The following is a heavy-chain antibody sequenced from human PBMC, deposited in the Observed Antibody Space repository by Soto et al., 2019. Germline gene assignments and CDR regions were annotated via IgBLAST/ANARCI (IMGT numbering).Heavy chain of an antibody. D-gene: IGHD2-21*01. Sequence: QVQLQESGPGLVKPSGTLSLTCAVSSGSISSSNWWSWVRQSPGKGLEWIGQIYHSGSTNYNPSLKSRVTISVDKSKNQFSLKLTSVTAADTAVYYCARAILGIAHFFDSWGQGTLVTVSS. CDR1: SGSISSSNW. CDR2: IYHSGST. V-gene: IGHV4-4*02. CDR3: ARAILGIAHFFDS. J-gene: IGHJ4*02.